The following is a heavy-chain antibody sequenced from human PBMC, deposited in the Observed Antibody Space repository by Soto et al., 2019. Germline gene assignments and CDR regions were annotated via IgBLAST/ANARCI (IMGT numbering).Heavy chain of an antibody. CDR1: GFKCGDFA. V-gene: IGHV3-23*01. D-gene: IGHD3-3*01. CDR3: ARDGTFFGPYYFDS. Sequence: EVQLLESGGGSGHPGGSLRLSCVASAASGFKCGDFAINWVRQAPGKGLQWVASVSATGATTHYADSVKGRFTVSRDHSNNTVYLQMRSLRVDDTATYYCARDGTFFGPYYFDSWGQGTLVTVSS. J-gene: IGHJ4*02. CDR2: VSATGATT.